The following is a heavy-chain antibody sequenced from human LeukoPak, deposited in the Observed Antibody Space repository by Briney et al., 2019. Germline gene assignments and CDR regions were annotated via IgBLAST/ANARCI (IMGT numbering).Heavy chain of an antibody. CDR2: ISAGGGST. CDR3: AKETHEQWLAGDAFDI. J-gene: IGHJ3*02. V-gene: IGHV3-23*01. D-gene: IGHD6-19*01. Sequence: GGSLRLSCAASGFMFSIYAMSWVRQAPGKGLEWVSAISAGGGSTYYAASVKGLFTISRDNSKNTLYLHMNSLRPEDTAIYYCAKETHEQWLAGDAFDIWGQGTMVTVSS. CDR1: GFMFSIYA.